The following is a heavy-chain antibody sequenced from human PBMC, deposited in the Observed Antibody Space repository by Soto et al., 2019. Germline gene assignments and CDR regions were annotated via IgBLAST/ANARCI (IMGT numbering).Heavy chain of an antibody. J-gene: IGHJ4*02. Sequence: QVTLKESGPVLVKPTETLTLTCTVSGFSLSNARMGVSWIRQPPGKALEWLAHIFSNDEKSYSTSLKSRLTISKDTSKRQVVLTMTNMDPVDTATYCCARIPADPYYYDRSGYYLDYWGQGTLVTVSS. V-gene: IGHV2-26*01. D-gene: IGHD3-22*01. CDR2: IFSNDEK. CDR1: GFSLSNARMG. CDR3: ARIPADPYYYDRSGYYLDY.